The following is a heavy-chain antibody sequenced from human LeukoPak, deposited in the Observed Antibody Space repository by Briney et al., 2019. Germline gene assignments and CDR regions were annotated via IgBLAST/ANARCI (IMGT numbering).Heavy chain of an antibody. V-gene: IGHV4-39*07. Sequence: PSGTLSLTCTVSGGSISSSSYYWGWIRQPPGKGLEWIGSIYYSGSTYYNPSLKSRVTISVDTSKNQFSLKLSSVTAADTAVYYCARDRGESSYAYDYWGQGTLVTVSS. J-gene: IGHJ4*02. CDR1: GGSISSSSYY. CDR2: IYYSGST. CDR3: ARDRGESSYAYDY. D-gene: IGHD3-16*01.